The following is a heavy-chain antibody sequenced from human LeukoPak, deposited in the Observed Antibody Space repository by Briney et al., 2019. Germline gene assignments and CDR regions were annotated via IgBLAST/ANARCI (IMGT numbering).Heavy chain of an antibody. J-gene: IGHJ4*02. Sequence: GGSLRLSCAASGFIFSDYYISWIRQAPGKGLEWVSYISRDGSAIYYADSVKGRFTISRDNTKKSLYLQMNSLGADDTAVYYCARGFGYSYGYGYWGQGTLVTVSS. D-gene: IGHD5-18*01. V-gene: IGHV3-11*04. CDR3: ARGFGYSYGYGY. CDR1: GFIFSDYY. CDR2: ISRDGSAI.